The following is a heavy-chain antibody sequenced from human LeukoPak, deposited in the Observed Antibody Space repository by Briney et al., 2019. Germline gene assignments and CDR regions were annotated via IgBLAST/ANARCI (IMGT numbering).Heavy chain of an antibody. Sequence: SETLSLTCTVSGGSISSSSYYWGWIRQPPGKGLEWIGSIYYSGSTYYNPSLKSRFTISVDTSKNQFSLKLSAVTAADTAVYYCARGVGQQLAFDYWGQGTLVTVSS. CDR1: GGSISSSSYY. D-gene: IGHD6-13*01. J-gene: IGHJ4*02. CDR2: IYYSGST. CDR3: ARGVGQQLAFDY. V-gene: IGHV4-39*01.